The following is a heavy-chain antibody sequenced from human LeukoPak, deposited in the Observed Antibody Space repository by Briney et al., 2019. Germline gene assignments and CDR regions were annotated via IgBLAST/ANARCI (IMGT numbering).Heavy chain of an antibody. Sequence: ASVKVSCKASGHTFTSYAMHWVRQAPGQRLEWMGWINAGNGNTKYSQKLQGRVTITRDTSATTAYMELSSLRSEDTAVYYCAGDHSSSWYFDYWGQGTLVTVSS. CDR1: GHTFTSYA. J-gene: IGHJ4*02. CDR3: AGDHSSSWYFDY. CDR2: INAGNGNT. V-gene: IGHV1-3*01. D-gene: IGHD6-13*01.